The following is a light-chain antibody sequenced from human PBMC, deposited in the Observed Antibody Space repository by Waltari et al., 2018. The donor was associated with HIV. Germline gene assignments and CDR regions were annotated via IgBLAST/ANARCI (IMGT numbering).Light chain of an antibody. CDR2: DVR. J-gene: IGLJ1*01. CDR3: CSYAGTYTYV. Sequence: QSALTQPRSVSGSPGQSVTISCTGTSSDVGDYNSVSWYQQHPGKAPKLMIYDVRKWPSVVPDLFSCAKSGNTAYLTISGLQADDEAYYYCCSYAGTYTYVFGTGTKVTVL. CDR1: SSDVGDYNS. V-gene: IGLV2-11*01.